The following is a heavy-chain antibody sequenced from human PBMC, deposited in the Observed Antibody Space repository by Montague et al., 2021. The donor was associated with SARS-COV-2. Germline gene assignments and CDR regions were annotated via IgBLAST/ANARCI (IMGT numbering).Heavy chain of an antibody. V-gene: IGHV2-5*02. Sequence: PALVKPTQTLTLTCTFSGFSLSTSGVGVGWIRQPPGKALEWLALIYWDDDKRYSPSLKSRLTITTDTSKNQVARTMTNMDPVDTATYYCAHRRGLLLSDAFDIWGQGTMVTVSS. CDR1: GFSLSTSGVG. CDR3: AHRRGLLLSDAFDI. D-gene: IGHD1-26*01. CDR2: IYWDDDK. J-gene: IGHJ3*02.